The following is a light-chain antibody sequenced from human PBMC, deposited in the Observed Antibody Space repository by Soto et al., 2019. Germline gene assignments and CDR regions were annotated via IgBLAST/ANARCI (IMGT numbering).Light chain of an antibody. CDR2: AAS. CDR3: QQYHSYWT. V-gene: IGKV1-9*01. J-gene: IGKJ1*01. CDR1: QGISSF. Sequence: DIQLTQSPSFLSASAGDRVTITCRASQGISSFLAWYQQKPGRAPKLLIYAASTLQSGVPSRFSGSGSGTEFTLTISSLQTDDFSTYYCQQYHSYWTFGQGTKVDIK.